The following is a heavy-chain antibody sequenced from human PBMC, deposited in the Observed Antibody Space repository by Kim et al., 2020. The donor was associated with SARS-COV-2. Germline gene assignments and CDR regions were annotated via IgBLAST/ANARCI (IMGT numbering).Heavy chain of an antibody. CDR3: ARANTADRGVIRPHDIFMDD. J-gene: IGHJ6*02. CDR1: GVSISSSSYY. CDR2: IYYSGST. Sequence: SETLSLTCTVSGVSISSSSYYWGWIRQPPGKGLEWIGSIYYSGSTYYNPSLKSRVTISVDTSKNQFSLKLSSVTAADTAVYYCARANTADRGVIRPHDIFMDDWGQGTTVTVSS. D-gene: IGHD3-10*01. V-gene: IGHV4-39*07.